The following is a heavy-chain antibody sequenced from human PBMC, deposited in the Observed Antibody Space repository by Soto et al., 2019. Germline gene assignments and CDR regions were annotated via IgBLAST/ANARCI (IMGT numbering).Heavy chain of an antibody. CDR1: GGTFSSYT. V-gene: IGHV1-69*02. CDR3: ARVGQVAVVTTTIDYYYDGMDA. Sequence: QVQLVQSGAEVKKPGSSVKVSCKSSGGTFSSYTISWVRQAPGQGLEWMGRIIPILGVTNYAQKFQGRVTITADKSTSTSYMDLSSLSSEDTAVYYCARVGQVAVVTTTIDYYYDGMDALGQGTTVTVSS. J-gene: IGHJ6*02. CDR2: IIPILGVT. D-gene: IGHD2-15*01.